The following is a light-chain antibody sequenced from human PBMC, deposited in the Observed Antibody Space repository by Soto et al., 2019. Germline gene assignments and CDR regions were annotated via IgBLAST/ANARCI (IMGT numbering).Light chain of an antibody. J-gene: IGKJ2*01. CDR3: QQYNNWLPYT. Sequence: EIVMTKSPATLYVSPGERATLSCRASQTSSGNLAWYQQKPGQAPRLLIYVASTRATGIPARLSGSGSGTEFNLTINSLQSEDFAVYYCQQYNNWLPYTFGQGTKLEIK. V-gene: IGKV3-15*01. CDR1: QTSSGN. CDR2: VAS.